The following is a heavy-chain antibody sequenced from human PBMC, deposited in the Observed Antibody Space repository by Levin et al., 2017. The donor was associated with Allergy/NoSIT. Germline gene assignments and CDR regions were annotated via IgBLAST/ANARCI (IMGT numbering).Heavy chain of an antibody. CDR1: GDSISSGGYY. CDR3: ARDWPPTGSFPFGAFDM. CDR2: IFHSGST. V-gene: IGHV4-31*03. Sequence: SQTLSLTCTVSGDSISSGGYYWSWIRQHPGKGLEWIGYIFHSGSTYYNPSLQGRVTIRVDTSKNQFSLNLRFVTAADTAVYYCARDWPPTGSFPFGAFDMWGQGTVVTVSP. D-gene: IGHD1-26*01. J-gene: IGHJ3*02.